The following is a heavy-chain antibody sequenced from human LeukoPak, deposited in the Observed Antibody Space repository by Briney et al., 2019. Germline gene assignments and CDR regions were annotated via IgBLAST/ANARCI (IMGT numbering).Heavy chain of an antibody. CDR3: ARDSCSSTSCYNYFDY. V-gene: IGHV1-69*13. Sequence: GASVKVSCKASGGTFSSYAISWVRQAPGQGLEWMGGIIPIFGTANYAQKFQGRVTITADESTSTAYMELSSLRSEDTAVYYCARDSCSSTSCYNYFDYWGQGTLVTVSS. J-gene: IGHJ4*02. D-gene: IGHD2-2*02. CDR1: GGTFSSYA. CDR2: IIPIFGTA.